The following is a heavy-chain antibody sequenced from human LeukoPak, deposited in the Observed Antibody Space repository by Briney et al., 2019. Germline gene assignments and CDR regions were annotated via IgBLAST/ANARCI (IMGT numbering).Heavy chain of an antibody. CDR1: GYSFTSYW. J-gene: IGHJ6*03. D-gene: IGHD3-10*01. CDR3: ARLGYYYGPLERFYYYYYMDV. CDR2: IYPGDSDT. V-gene: IGHV5-51*01. Sequence: GESLKISCKGSGYSFTSYWIGWVRQMPGKGLEWMGIIYPGDSDTRYSPSFQGQVTISADKSISTAHLQWSSLKASDTAMYYCARLGYYYGPLERFYYYYYMDVWGKGTTVTVSS.